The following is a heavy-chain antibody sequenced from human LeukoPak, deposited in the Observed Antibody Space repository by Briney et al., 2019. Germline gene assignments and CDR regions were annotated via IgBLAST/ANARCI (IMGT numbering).Heavy chain of an antibody. CDR1: GGSISSYY. D-gene: IGHD4-11*01. Sequence: SETLSLTCTVSGGSISSYYWSWIRQPAGKGLEWIARIYTSGSTNYNPSLKSRVTMSVDTSKNQFSLKLSSVTAADTAVYYCARGTYSNYVHNWFDPWGQGTLVTVSS. J-gene: IGHJ5*02. CDR2: IYTSGST. CDR3: ARGTYSNYVHNWFDP. V-gene: IGHV4-4*07.